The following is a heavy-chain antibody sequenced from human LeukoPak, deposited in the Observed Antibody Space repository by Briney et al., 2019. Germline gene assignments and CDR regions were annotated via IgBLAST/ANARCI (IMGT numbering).Heavy chain of an antibody. CDR2: IYTSGST. V-gene: IGHV4-4*07. Sequence: SETLSLTCTVSGGSISSHYWSWIRQPAGKGLEWIGRIYTSGSTNYNPSLKSRVSMSVDTSKNQFSLKLSPVTAADTAVYYCAREAERPPYYDFWSGYGGVFDYWGQGTLVTVSS. CDR1: GGSISSHY. D-gene: IGHD3-3*01. J-gene: IGHJ4*02. CDR3: AREAERPPYYDFWSGYGGVFDY.